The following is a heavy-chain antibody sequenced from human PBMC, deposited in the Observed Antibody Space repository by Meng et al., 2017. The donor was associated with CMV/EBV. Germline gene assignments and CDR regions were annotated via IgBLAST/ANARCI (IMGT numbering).Heavy chain of an antibody. Sequence: GESLKISCAASGFTFSSYSMNWVRQAPGKGLEWVSSISSSSSYIYYADSVKGRFTISRDNAKNSLYLQMNSLRAEDTAAYYCARDLELRPWFDPWGQGTLVTVSS. V-gene: IGHV3-21*01. CDR2: ISSSSSYI. J-gene: IGHJ5*02. CDR3: ARDLELRPWFDP. D-gene: IGHD1-7*01. CDR1: GFTFSSYS.